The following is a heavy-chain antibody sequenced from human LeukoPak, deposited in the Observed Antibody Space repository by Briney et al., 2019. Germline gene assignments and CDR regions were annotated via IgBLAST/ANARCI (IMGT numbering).Heavy chain of an antibody. CDR1: GGSISSYY. Sequence: SETLSLTCTVSGGSISSYYWSWIRQPPGKGLEWIGYIYYSGYTNYNPSLKSRVTISVDTSKNQFSLKLSSVTAADTAVYFCARGPYSYDSSGAFDIWGQGTTVTVSS. CDR2: IYYSGYT. D-gene: IGHD3-22*01. J-gene: IGHJ3*02. CDR3: ARGPYSYDSSGAFDI. V-gene: IGHV4-59*08.